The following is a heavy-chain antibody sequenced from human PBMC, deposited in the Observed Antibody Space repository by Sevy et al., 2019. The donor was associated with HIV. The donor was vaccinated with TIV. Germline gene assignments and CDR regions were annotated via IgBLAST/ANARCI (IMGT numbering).Heavy chain of an antibody. D-gene: IGHD5-18*01. Sequence: ASVKVSCKASGGTFSSYAISWVRQAPGQGLEWMGGIIPIFGTANYAQKFQGRVTITADESTSTAYMELGSLRSEDTAVYYCARERDTAMVRSSYYYGMDVWGQGTTVTVSS. J-gene: IGHJ6*02. CDR1: GGTFSSYA. CDR3: ARERDTAMVRSSYYYGMDV. V-gene: IGHV1-69*13. CDR2: IIPIFGTA.